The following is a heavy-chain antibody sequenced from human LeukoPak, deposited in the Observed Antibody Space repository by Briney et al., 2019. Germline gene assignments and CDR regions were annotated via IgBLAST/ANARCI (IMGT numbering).Heavy chain of an antibody. CDR2: IYHSGST. CDR3: ARTRAYGGRPDY. D-gene: IGHD4-23*01. Sequence: SSETLSLTCTVSDYSISSGYYWGWIRQPPGKGLEWIGSIYHSGSTYYNPSLKSRVTISVDTSKNQLSLKLSSVTAADTAVYYCARTRAYGGRPDYWGQGTLVTVSS. CDR1: DYSISSGYY. V-gene: IGHV4-38-2*02. J-gene: IGHJ4*02.